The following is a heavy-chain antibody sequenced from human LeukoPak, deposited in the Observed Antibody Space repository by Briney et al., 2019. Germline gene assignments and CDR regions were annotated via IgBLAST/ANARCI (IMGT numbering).Heavy chain of an antibody. CDR3: AREQDYYDTQVFDAFDI. D-gene: IGHD3-22*01. Sequence: ASVKVSCTASGGTFSSYAIRWVRQAPGQGLEWMGRIIPILGIANYAQKFQGRVTITADKSTSTAYMELSSLRSEDTAVYYCAREQDYYDTQVFDAFDIWGQGTMVTVSS. J-gene: IGHJ3*02. V-gene: IGHV1-69*04. CDR1: GGTFSSYA. CDR2: IIPILGIA.